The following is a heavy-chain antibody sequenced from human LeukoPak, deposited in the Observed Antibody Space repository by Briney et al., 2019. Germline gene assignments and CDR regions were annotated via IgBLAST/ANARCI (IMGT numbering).Heavy chain of an antibody. Sequence: GASVKVSCKASGYTFNSHGISWVRQAPGQGLEWMGWISAYIGNTNYAQKLQGRVTMTTDTSTSTAYMELRSLRSDDTAVYYCASYSSGWYASFDYWGQGTLVTVSS. CDR3: ASYSSGWYASFDY. V-gene: IGHV1-18*01. CDR2: ISAYIGNT. D-gene: IGHD6-19*01. CDR1: GYTFNSHG. J-gene: IGHJ4*02.